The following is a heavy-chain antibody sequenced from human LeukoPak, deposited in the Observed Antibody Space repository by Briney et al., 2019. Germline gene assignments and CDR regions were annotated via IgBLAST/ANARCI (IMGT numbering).Heavy chain of an antibody. V-gene: IGHV1-2*02. Sequence: ASVKVSCKASGYTFTGYSMHWVRQAPGQGLEWMEWINPNSGGTNYAQKFQGRVTMTRDTSISTAYMELSRLRSDDTAVYYCARDPIGTYYYDSIGSGHGGYFDYWGQGTLVTVSS. J-gene: IGHJ4*02. D-gene: IGHD3-22*01. CDR2: INPNSGGT. CDR3: ARDPIGTYYYDSIGSGHGGYFDY. CDR1: GYTFTGYS.